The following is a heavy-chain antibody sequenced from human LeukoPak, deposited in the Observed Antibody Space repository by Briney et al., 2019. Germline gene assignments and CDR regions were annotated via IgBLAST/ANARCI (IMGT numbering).Heavy chain of an antibody. CDR2: INHSGST. Sequence: PSETLSLTCAVYGGSFSGYYWSWIRQPPGKGLEWIGEINHSGSTNYNPSLKSRVTISVDTSKNQFSLRLSSVTAADTAVYYCARGGWQQLGYFDYSGQGTLVTVSS. D-gene: IGHD6-13*01. CDR3: ARGGWQQLGYFDY. V-gene: IGHV4-34*01. J-gene: IGHJ4*02. CDR1: GGSFSGYY.